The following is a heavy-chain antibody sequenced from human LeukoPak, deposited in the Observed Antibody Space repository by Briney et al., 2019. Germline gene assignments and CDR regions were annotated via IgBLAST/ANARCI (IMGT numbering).Heavy chain of an antibody. CDR2: IHHSGST. D-gene: IGHD1-26*01. CDR1: GGSISSSNW. CDR3: ARVSSGSYYFDS. Sequence: SETLSLTCAISGGSISSSNWWRWVRQPPGKGLEWIGEIHHSGSTNYSPSLKSRGTISVDKSKNQFSLKVTSVTAADTAVYYCARVSSGSYYFDSWGQGTLVTVSS. J-gene: IGHJ4*02. V-gene: IGHV4-4*02.